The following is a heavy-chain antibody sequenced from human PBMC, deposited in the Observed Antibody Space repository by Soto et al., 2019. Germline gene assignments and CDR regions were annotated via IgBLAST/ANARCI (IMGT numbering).Heavy chain of an antibody. Sequence: QVQVVESGGGVVQPGRSLRLSCAASGFTFSSYGMHWVRQAPGKGLEWVAVISYDGSNKYYADSVKGRFTISRDNSKNTLYLQMNSLRAEDTAVYYCAKDLIPWDPPVGMDVWGQGTTVTVSS. D-gene: IGHD1-26*01. CDR3: AKDLIPWDPPVGMDV. CDR1: GFTFSSYG. J-gene: IGHJ6*02. CDR2: ISYDGSNK. V-gene: IGHV3-30*18.